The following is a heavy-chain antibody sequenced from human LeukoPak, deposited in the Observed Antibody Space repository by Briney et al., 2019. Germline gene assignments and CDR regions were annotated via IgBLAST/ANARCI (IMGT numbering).Heavy chain of an antibody. D-gene: IGHD6-13*01. J-gene: IGHJ4*02. V-gene: IGHV1-69*05. Sequence: SVKVSCKASGGTFSSYAISWVRQAPGQGLEWMGRIIPIFGTANYAQKFQGRVTITTDESTSTAYMELSSLRPEDTAVYYCARDLPSSWRFDYWGQGTLVTVSS. CDR2: IIPIFGTA. CDR1: GGTFSSYA. CDR3: ARDLPSSWRFDY.